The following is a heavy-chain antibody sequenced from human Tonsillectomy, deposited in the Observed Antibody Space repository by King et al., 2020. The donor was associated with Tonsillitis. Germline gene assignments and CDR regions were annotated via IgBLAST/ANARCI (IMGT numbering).Heavy chain of an antibody. CDR3: ARDQRGSYDY. Sequence: EVQLVESGGVVVQPGGSLRLSCAASGFMFGAYNMHWVRQPPGKGLEFVSLINRDGGGSYYADSVKGRFTISRDNNKNSLFLQMNGLRPEDTAFYYCARDQRGSYDYWGQGTLVTVSS. J-gene: IGHJ4*02. CDR2: INRDGGGS. D-gene: IGHD1-26*01. V-gene: IGHV3-43*01. CDR1: GFMFGAYN.